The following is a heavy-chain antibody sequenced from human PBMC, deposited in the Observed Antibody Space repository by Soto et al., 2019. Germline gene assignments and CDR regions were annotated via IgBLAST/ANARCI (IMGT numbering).Heavy chain of an antibody. CDR2: FESGGSI. J-gene: IGHJ4*02. Sequence: GGSLRLSCAASGFTFSSYSMNWVRQAPGKGLEWVSVFESGGSIYYADSVKGRFIISRDYAKNTVYLQMNSLTVEDTAVYYCARAGVTPDFFDYWGQGTLVTVSS. CDR3: ARAGVTPDFFDY. CDR1: GFTFSSYS. D-gene: IGHD2-21*02. V-gene: IGHV3-53*01.